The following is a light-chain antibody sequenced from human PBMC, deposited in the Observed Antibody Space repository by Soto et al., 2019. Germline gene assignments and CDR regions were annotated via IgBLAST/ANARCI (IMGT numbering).Light chain of an antibody. CDR3: HHYDIYST. CDR2: DWS. CDR1: QNIGIS. V-gene: IGKV1-5*01. J-gene: IGKJ1*01. Sequence: DIQVAHAPSTLSASIGDRVTITCRASQNIGISLAWYQQKPGKAPNLLIYDWSSWERGVPSRFSGRESGTEFAIAISSLEPDDFATFYCHHYDIYSTFGQGTKVDIK.